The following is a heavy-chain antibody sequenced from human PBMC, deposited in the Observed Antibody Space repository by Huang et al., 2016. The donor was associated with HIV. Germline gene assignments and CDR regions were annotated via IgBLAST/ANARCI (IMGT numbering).Heavy chain of an antibody. CDR2: MNPNTGNT. J-gene: IGHJ4*02. D-gene: IGHD4-17*01. CDR3: ARSAYGDLDY. V-gene: IGHV1-8*02. CDR1: GYTFTNYD. Sequence: QVHLVQSGAEVKKPGASVKVSCKASGYTFTNYDINWVRQAPGRGLGWMGVMNPNTGNTGFAQSFQGRVTMTRKTSITTADMERTSLTSEDTAVYYCARSAYGDLDYWGLGTLVIVSS.